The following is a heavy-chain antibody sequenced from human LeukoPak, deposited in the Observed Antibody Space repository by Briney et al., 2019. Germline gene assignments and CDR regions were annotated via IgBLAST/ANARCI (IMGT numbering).Heavy chain of an antibody. Sequence: ASVKVSCKASGGTFSSYAISWVRQAPGQGLEWMGRIISILGIANYAQKFQGRVTITADKSTSTAYMELSSLRSEDTAVYYCARDALAQLQGGFDPWGQGTLVTVSS. D-gene: IGHD6-19*01. CDR3: ARDALAQLQGGFDP. J-gene: IGHJ5*02. CDR2: IISILGIA. V-gene: IGHV1-69*04. CDR1: GGTFSSYA.